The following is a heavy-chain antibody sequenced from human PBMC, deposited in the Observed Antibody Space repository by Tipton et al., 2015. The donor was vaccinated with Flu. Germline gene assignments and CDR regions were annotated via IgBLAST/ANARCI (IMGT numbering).Heavy chain of an antibody. J-gene: IGHJ4*02. CDR1: GFTLSDYW. V-gene: IGHV3-7*01. D-gene: IGHD6-13*01. CDR3: ARKIADE. Sequence: SLRLSCVASGFTLSDYWVTWVRQAPRKGLEWVANVNEDGTKIHYVDSVKGRFAISRDSVKNSVYLQMNSLRVEDTAVYYCARKIADEWGQGTLVTVSS. CDR2: VNEDGTKI.